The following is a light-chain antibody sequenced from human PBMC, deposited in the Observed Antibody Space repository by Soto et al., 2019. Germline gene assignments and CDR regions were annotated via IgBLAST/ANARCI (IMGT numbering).Light chain of an antibody. V-gene: IGKV3-20*01. J-gene: IGKJ1*01. CDR1: QTFASNS. CDR2: GAS. Sequence: ETVLTQSPGTLSLSPGERVTLSCRASQTFASNSFAWYQQRPGQAPMLLLNGASTMSTGVPDRFSGSGSGTDFTRTISRLEPEDFAVYYCQQYTTSRWTFGPGTKVDIK. CDR3: QQYTTSRWT.